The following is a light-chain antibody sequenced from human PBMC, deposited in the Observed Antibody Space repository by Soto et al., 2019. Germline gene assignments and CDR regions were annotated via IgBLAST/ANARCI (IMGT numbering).Light chain of an antibody. J-gene: IGLJ3*02. CDR3: CSYAGRYTWV. Sequence: QSALTQPRSVSGSPGQSVTISCTGTISDVGAYEYVSWYQQHPGKAPKLMIYDINKRPSGVPDRFSGSKSGNTASLSISGLQAEDDADYFCCSYAGRYTWVFGGGTKLTVL. CDR2: DIN. V-gene: IGLV2-11*01. CDR1: ISDVGAYEY.